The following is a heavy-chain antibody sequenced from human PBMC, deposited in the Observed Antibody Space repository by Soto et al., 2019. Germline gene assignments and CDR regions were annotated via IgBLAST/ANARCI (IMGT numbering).Heavy chain of an antibody. CDR1: GGSISSYF. CDR2: IFYSGTT. Sequence: PSETLSLTCTVSGGSISSYFWSWIRQSPGEGLEWIGYIFYSGTTNYSPSLKSRVTMLLGTAKNQFSLNLTSVTAADTAVYYCARGRGGTYDAFDIWGQGTMVTVSS. CDR3: ARGRGGTYDAFDI. D-gene: IGHD1-26*01. J-gene: IGHJ3*02. V-gene: IGHV4-59*01.